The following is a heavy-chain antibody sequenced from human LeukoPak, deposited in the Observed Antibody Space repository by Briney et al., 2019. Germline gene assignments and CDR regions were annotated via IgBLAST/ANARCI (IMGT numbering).Heavy chain of an antibody. J-gene: IGHJ4*02. D-gene: IGHD6-19*01. V-gene: IGHV1-69*01. CDR3: ARVVGSGWSPDFDY. Sequence: GSSVKVSCKASGGTFSSCAISWVRQAPGQELEWMGGIIPIFGTANYAQKFQGRVTITADESTSTAYMELSSLRSEDTAVYYCARVVGSGWSPDFDYWGQGTLVTVSS. CDR2: IIPIFGTA. CDR1: GGTFSSCA.